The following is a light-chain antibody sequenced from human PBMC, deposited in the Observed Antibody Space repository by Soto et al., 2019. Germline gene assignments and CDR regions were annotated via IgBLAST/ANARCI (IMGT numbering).Light chain of an antibody. CDR2: GAS. CDR1: QSISTN. Sequence: MTQSPATLSVSPGERVSLSCRASQSISTNLAWYQQKPGRAPRLLIYGASTRDTHIPDRFSGTGSETEFTLSVSSLQSEDFAIYYCQQYYDWPLVTFGGGTRVEI. V-gene: IGKV3-15*01. J-gene: IGKJ4*01. CDR3: QQYYDWPLVT.